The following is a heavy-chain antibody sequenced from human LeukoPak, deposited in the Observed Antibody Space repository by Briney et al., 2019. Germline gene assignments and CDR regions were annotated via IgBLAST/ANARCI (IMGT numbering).Heavy chain of an antibody. V-gene: IGHV4-34*01. J-gene: IGHJ4*02. CDR3: ERGQEYCYESGGYYYDY. CDR2: ISLSGSA. D-gene: IGHD3-22*01. CDR1: GGSFSGYY. Sequence: SETLSLTCAVYGGSFSGYYWSWIRQPPGPGLEWMGEISLSGSANYNTTLKSRVPISVYTYTNQISMNLSSVTVAAPDMYFCERGQEYCYESGGYYYDYWGQGTLVTVSS.